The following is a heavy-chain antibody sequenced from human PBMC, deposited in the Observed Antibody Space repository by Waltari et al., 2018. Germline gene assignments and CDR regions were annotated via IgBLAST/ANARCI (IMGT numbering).Heavy chain of an antibody. CDR3: AREGGEDAFDI. D-gene: IGHD4-17*01. CDR1: GFTFSSYG. CDR2: IWYDGSNK. Sequence: QVQLVESGGGVVQPGRSLRLSCAASGFTFSSYGMHWVRQAPGKGLEWVAVIWYDGSNKYYADSVKGRFTISRDNSKNTLYLQMNSLRAEDTAVYYCAREGGEDAFDIWGQGTMVTVSS. V-gene: IGHV3-33*01. J-gene: IGHJ3*02.